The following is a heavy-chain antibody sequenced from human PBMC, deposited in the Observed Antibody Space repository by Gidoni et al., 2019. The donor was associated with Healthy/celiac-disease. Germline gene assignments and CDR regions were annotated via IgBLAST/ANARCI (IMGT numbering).Heavy chain of an antibody. J-gene: IGHJ6*02. V-gene: IGHV1-8*01. CDR1: GYSFTSYD. CDR2: MNPNSGNT. D-gene: IGHD6-19*01. Sequence: QVQLVQSGAEVKKPGASVKVSCKASGYSFTSYDINWVRQATGQGLEWMGWMNPNSGNTGYAQKFQGRVTMTRNTSISTAYMELSSLRSEDTAVYYCARTEFGIAVALSVSMDVWGQGTTVTVSS. CDR3: ARTEFGIAVALSVSMDV.